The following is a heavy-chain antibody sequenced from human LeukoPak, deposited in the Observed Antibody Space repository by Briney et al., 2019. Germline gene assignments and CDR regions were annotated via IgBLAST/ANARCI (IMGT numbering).Heavy chain of an antibody. Sequence: GASVKVSFKSSGYTFTSYGINWVRQAPRQGLEWMGWINTYNGNTNYAQKLQGRLTMTTDTSTNTPYMELRSLRSDDTAVYYCAREDAGGAFDMWGQGTMVTVSS. D-gene: IGHD3-16*01. V-gene: IGHV1-18*01. CDR1: GYTFTSYG. CDR3: AREDAGGAFDM. J-gene: IGHJ3*02. CDR2: INTYNGNT.